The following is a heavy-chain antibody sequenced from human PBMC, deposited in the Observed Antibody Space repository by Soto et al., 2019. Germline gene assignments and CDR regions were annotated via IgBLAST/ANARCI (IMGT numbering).Heavy chain of an antibody. V-gene: IGHV4-59*01. J-gene: IGHJ5*02. CDR3: AREHDYGDYCWFDP. D-gene: IGHD4-17*01. CDR1: GGSISSYY. CDR2: IYYSGST. Sequence: SETLSLTCTVSGGSISSYYWSWIRQPPGKGLEWIGYIYYSGSTNYNPSLKSRVTISVDTSKNQFSLKLSSVTAADTAVYYCAREHDYGDYCWFDPWGQGTLVTVS.